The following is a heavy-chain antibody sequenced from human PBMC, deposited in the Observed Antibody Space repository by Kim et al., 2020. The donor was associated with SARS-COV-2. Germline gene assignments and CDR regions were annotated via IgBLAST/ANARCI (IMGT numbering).Heavy chain of an antibody. J-gene: IGHJ4*02. CDR1: GGSFSGYY. CDR2: INHSGST. D-gene: IGHD6-13*01. Sequence: SETLSLTCAVYGGSFSGYYWSWIRQPPGKGLEWIGEINHSGSTNYNPSLKSRVTISVDTSKNQFSLKLSSVTAADTAVYYCAREDGDALAAAGTPFDYWGQGTLVTVSS. CDR3: AREDGDALAAAGTPFDY. V-gene: IGHV4-34*01.